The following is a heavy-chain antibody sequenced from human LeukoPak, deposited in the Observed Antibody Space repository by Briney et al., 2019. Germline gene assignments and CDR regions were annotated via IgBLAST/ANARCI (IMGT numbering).Heavy chain of an antibody. Sequence: RGSLRLSCAASGFTFNEYFMGWVRQAPGKGPEWVSYISTSGNTMYYPDSVKGRFTVSRDNAKNSLYLQMNSLRVEDTAVYYCAKTWRNADYWGQGTLVTVSS. CDR3: AKTWRNADY. CDR1: GFTFNEYF. V-gene: IGHV3-11*01. J-gene: IGHJ4*02. CDR2: ISTSGNTM. D-gene: IGHD1-14*01.